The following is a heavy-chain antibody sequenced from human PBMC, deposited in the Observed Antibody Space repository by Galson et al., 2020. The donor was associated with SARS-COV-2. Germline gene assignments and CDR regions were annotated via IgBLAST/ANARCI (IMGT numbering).Heavy chain of an antibody. Sequence: GESLSLSCAASGFTFSNYVMHWVRQAPGKGPEWVAVISSDGSNSFYADSLKGRFTISRDNSKSTLYLQMNSLRAEDTAVYYCSRGGEWGLPYYFDYWGQGTLVTVAS. J-gene: IGHJ4*02. D-gene: IGHD1-26*01. CDR2: ISSDGSNS. CDR3: SRGGEWGLPYYFDY. CDR1: GFTFSNYV. V-gene: IGHV3-30*04.